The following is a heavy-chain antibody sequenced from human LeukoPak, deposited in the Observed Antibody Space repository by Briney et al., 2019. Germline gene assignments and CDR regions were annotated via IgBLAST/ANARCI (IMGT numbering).Heavy chain of an antibody. V-gene: IGHV3-74*01. CDR1: GFTLRGYG. Sequence: GGSLRLSCEAFGFTLRGYGMHWVRQVPGKGLVWVARNNHDRTISIYADSVKGPFTISRDNGKNTLYLHMNSLRAEDTAVYYCAKSDWFDAWGQGTLVTVSS. CDR3: AKSDWFDA. J-gene: IGHJ5*02. CDR2: NNHDRTIS.